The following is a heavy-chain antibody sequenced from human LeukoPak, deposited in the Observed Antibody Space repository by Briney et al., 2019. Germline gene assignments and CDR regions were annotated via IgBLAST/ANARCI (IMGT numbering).Heavy chain of an antibody. Sequence: GGSLRLSCAASGFIFSHYSMNWVRQAPGKGLEWVSAISGSGDSTYYGDSVKGRFTISRDNSKNTLYLQMNSLRAEDTAVYYCAKTRPLDSSSWSHGDYWGQGTLVTVSS. D-gene: IGHD6-13*01. V-gene: IGHV3-23*01. J-gene: IGHJ4*02. CDR3: AKTRPLDSSSWSHGDY. CDR1: GFIFSHYS. CDR2: ISGSGDST.